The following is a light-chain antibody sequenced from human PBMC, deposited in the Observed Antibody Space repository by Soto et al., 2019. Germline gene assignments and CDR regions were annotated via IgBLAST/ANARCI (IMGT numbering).Light chain of an antibody. CDR3: QQSNSFPLT. J-gene: IGKJ4*01. CDR1: QGISSR. Sequence: DIQMTQSPSSVSASVGDRVTITCRASQGISSRLAWYQQKPGKAPNLLIYAASSLQSGVPSRFSGSGSVTDFTLNIGSLQPEDFATYYCQQSNSFPLTFGGGTKVEIK. CDR2: AAS. V-gene: IGKV1-12*01.